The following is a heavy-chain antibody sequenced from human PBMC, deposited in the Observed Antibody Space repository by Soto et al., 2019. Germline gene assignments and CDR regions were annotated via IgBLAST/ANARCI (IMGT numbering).Heavy chain of an antibody. J-gene: IGHJ4*02. Sequence: EVQLVESGGGLVQPGGSLRLSCAASGFTFSSYWMSWVRQAPGKGLEWVANIKQDGSEKYYVDSVKGRFTISRDKAKNSLYLQMNSLRAEDTAVYYCARDGVLRYFDWLPKGRLDYWGQGTLVTVSS. V-gene: IGHV3-7*01. CDR2: IKQDGSEK. CDR1: GFTFSSYW. CDR3: ARDGVLRYFDWLPKGRLDY. D-gene: IGHD3-9*01.